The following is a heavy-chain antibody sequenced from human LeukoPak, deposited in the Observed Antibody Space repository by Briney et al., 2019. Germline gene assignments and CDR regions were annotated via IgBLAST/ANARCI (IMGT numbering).Heavy chain of an antibody. V-gene: IGHV1-2*02. CDR1: GYTFTGHY. J-gene: IGHJ3*02. Sequence: ASVKVSCKASGYTFTGHYMHWVRQAPGQGLEWMGWINPNSGGTNYAQKFQGRVTMTRDTSISTAYMELSRLRSDDTAVYYCAREGAILEAFGIWGQGTMVTVSS. D-gene: IGHD2-15*01. CDR2: INPNSGGT. CDR3: AREGAILEAFGI.